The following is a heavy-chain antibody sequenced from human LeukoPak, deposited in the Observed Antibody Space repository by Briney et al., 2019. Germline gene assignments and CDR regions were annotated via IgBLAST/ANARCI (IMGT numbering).Heavy chain of an antibody. CDR3: ARGNSDYDHDY. CDR2: ISTTSRYI. Sequence: GGSLSLSCAASGFTFSSYSMNWVRQAPGKGLEWVSSISTTSRYIYYADSVKGRFTVSRDNAKNSLSLQMNSLRAEDTAVYYCARGNSDYDHDYWGQGTLVTVSS. D-gene: IGHD4-11*01. J-gene: IGHJ4*02. V-gene: IGHV3-21*01. CDR1: GFTFSSYS.